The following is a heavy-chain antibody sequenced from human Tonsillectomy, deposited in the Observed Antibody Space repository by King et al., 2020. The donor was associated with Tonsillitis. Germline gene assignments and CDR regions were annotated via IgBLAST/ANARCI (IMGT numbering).Heavy chain of an antibody. D-gene: IGHD3-10*01. Sequence: VQLQESGPGLVKPSQTLSLTCAVSGGSISSGGYSWSWIRQPPGQGLEWIGYIYYSGSTYHNPSLKSRVTISVDTSKNQFSLKLSSVTAADTAVYYCARVTPSINLSYYYGMDVWGQGTTVTVSS. J-gene: IGHJ6*02. CDR1: GGSISSGGYS. V-gene: IGHV4-30-4*07. CDR3: ARVTPSINLSYYYGMDV. CDR2: IYYSGST.